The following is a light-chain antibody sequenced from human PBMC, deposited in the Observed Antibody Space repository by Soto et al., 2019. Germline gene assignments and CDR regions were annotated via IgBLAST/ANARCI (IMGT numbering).Light chain of an antibody. V-gene: IGKV1-5*01. CDR1: QSLSDW. CDR2: DAS. J-gene: IGKJ1*01. Sequence: EIQMTQFHSTVSGSPGDRVTXTCRASQSLSDWLAWYQQKPEKAPKVLIYDASSLESRVPSRFSGSGSRTEFTLTISTMRPNDFATCYWQHYNTYYPWTFGQGTKVDIK. CDR3: QHYNTYYPWT.